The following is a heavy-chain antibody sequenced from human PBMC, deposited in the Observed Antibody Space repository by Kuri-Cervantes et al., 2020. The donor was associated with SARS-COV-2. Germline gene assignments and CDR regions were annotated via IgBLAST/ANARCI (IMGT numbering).Heavy chain of an antibody. Sequence: GSLRLSCTVSGDSISSSTFYWGWIRQPPGKGLEWIGSIYESGDTYYSSSLKSRLTLSVDTSKNQFSLRLTYVTAADTAVYYCARYEIGERDSSSSYDYWGQGTLVTVSS. CDR2: IYESGDT. D-gene: IGHD6-6*01. CDR1: GDSISSSTFY. V-gene: IGHV4-39*01. CDR3: ARYEIGERDSSSSYDY. J-gene: IGHJ4*02.